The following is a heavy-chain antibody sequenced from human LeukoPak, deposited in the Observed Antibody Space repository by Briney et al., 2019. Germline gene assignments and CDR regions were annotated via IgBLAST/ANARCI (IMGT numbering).Heavy chain of an antibody. J-gene: IGHJ4*02. D-gene: IGHD3-9*01. CDR3: ASAYYDILTGPYPRDY. Sequence: SETLSLTCAVYSGSFSGYYWNWIRQPPGKGLEWIGEINHSGSTNYNPSLKSRVTISVDTSKNQFSLKLSSVTAADTAVYYCASAYYDILTGPYPRDYWGQGTLVTVSS. CDR1: SGSFSGYY. CDR2: INHSGST. V-gene: IGHV4-34*01.